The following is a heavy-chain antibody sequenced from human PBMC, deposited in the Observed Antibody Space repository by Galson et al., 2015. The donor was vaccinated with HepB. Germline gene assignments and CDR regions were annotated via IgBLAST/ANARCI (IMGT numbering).Heavy chain of an antibody. D-gene: IGHD3-10*01. J-gene: IGHJ3*02. CDR2: ISKGGDII. CDR1: GFTFSRYA. CDR3: ARVSLRAFDI. V-gene: IGHV3-48*01. Sequence: SLRLSCAASGFTFSRYAMNWVRQAPGKGLEWVSYISKGGDIILYADSVKGRFTISRDTAQNSVSLLMNNLRADDTAVYYCARVSLRAFDIWGQGTLVTVSS.